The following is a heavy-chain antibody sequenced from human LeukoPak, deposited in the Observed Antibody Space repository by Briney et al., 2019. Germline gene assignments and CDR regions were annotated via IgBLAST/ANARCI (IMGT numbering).Heavy chain of an antibody. CDR1: GSNFDDYG. CDR3: AGGDSSGWYFDL. J-gene: IGHJ2*01. CDR2: INWNGGST. V-gene: IGHV3-20*04. D-gene: IGHD6-19*01. Sequence: GGSLRLSCAASGSNFDDYGMAWVRQGPGKGLEWVSGINWNGGSTGYADSVKARFTISRDNAKNLLYLQMNSVRAEDTALYYCAGGDSSGWYFDLWGRGTLVTVSS.